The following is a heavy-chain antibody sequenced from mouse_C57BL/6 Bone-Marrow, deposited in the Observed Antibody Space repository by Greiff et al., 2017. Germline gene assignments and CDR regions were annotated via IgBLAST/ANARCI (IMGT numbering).Heavy chain of an antibody. Sequence: QVQLQQPGAELVKPGASVKLSCKVSGYTFTSYWMHWVKQRPGQGLEWIGMIHPNSGSTNYNEKLKSKATLTVDKSSSTAYMQLSSLTSEDSAVYYCARGWLLAYAMDYWGQGTSVTVSS. J-gene: IGHJ4*01. CDR2: IHPNSGST. CDR3: ARGWLLAYAMDY. D-gene: IGHD2-3*01. CDR1: GYTFTSYW. V-gene: IGHV1-64*01.